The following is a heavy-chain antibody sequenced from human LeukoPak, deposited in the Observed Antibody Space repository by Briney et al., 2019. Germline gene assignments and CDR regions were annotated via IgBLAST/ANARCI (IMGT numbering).Heavy chain of an antibody. CDR2: IYYSGST. CDR3: ARGGASGTEGPLTY. CDR1: GGSNSSSSYY. D-gene: IGHD3-10*01. Sequence: SETLSLTCTVSGGSNSSSSYYWGWIRQPPEKGLEWIGSIYYSGSTYYNPSLKSRVTISVDTSKNQLSLKLSSVTAADTAVYYCARGGASGTEGPLTYWGQGILVTVSS. V-gene: IGHV4-39*07. J-gene: IGHJ4*02.